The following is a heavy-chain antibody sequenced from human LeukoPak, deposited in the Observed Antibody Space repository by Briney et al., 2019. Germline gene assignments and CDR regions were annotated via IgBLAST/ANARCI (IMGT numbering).Heavy chain of an antibody. CDR1: GFTFSGYW. CDR2: IKQDGSEK. CDR3: ARAGLI. Sequence: GGSLRVSCAASGFTFSGYWMSWVRQAPGKGLEWVANIKQDGSEKYYVDSVKGRFTISRDNAKNSLYLQMNSLRAEDTAVYYCARAGLIWGQGTMVTVSS. J-gene: IGHJ3*02. V-gene: IGHV3-7*01. D-gene: IGHD3-10*01.